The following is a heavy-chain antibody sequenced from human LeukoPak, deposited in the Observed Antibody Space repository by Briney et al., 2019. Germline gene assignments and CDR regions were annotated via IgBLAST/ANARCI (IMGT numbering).Heavy chain of an antibody. CDR3: ARATDYGSASVARKFDS. V-gene: IGHV3-21*01. D-gene: IGHD3-10*01. CDR2: ISGSSNYV. J-gene: IGHJ5*01. Sequence: PGGSLRLSCAGSGFTFNTYSMNWVRQAPGKGLEWVSSISGSSNYVHYADSLKGRFAVSRDNAKNSLFLEISSLRAEDTAVYYCARATDYGSASVARKFDSWGQGTLVTVSS. CDR1: GFTFNTYS.